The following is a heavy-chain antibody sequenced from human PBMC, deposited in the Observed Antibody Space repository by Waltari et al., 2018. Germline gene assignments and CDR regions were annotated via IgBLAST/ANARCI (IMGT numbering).Heavy chain of an antibody. D-gene: IGHD3-10*01. CDR2: IKGKTDAETT. CDR3: TTVYYGSGNYYNAEV. V-gene: IGHV3-15*01. Sequence: EVQLVESGGGLVKPGVSLSLSCTASGLPFRNPWMSWVRQAPGKGLEWVARIKGKTDAETTDYAAPVKGRFTISRDDSKNTLYLQMNSLETDDTAVYYCTTVYYGSGNYYNAEVWGQGTLVTVSS. CDR1: GLPFRNPW. J-gene: IGHJ4*02.